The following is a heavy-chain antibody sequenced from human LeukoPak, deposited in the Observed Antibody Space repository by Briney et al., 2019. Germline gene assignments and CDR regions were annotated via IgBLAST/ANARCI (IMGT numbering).Heavy chain of an antibody. J-gene: IGHJ4*02. Sequence: TSETLSLTCTASGGSISSYYWSWIRQPAGKGLEWIGRIYTSGSTNYNPSLKSRVTMSVDTSKNQFSLKLSSVTAADTAVYYCARGLSSGWYVDYWGQGTLVTVSS. D-gene: IGHD6-19*01. CDR1: GGSISSYY. CDR3: ARGLSSGWYVDY. CDR2: IYTSGST. V-gene: IGHV4-4*07.